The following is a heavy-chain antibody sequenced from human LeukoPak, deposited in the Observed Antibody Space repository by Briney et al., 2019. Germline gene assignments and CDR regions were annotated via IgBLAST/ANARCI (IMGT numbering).Heavy chain of an antibody. CDR1: GYTFASYY. CDR3: ARGYSSSWYRGNYYYYGMDV. J-gene: IGHJ6*02. CDR2: INPSGGST. D-gene: IGHD6-13*01. V-gene: IGHV1-46*01. Sequence: ASVKVSRKASGYTFASYYMHWVRQAPGQGLEWMGIINPSGGSTSYAQKFQGRVTMTRDTSTSTVYMELSSLRSEDTAVYYCARGYSSSWYRGNYYYYGMDVWGQGTTVTVSS.